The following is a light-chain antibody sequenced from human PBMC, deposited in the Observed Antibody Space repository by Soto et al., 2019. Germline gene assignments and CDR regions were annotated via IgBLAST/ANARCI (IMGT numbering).Light chain of an antibody. CDR2: DVS. V-gene: IGLV2-11*01. J-gene: IGLJ1*01. Sequence: QSALTQPRSVSGSPGQSVTISCTGTSSDVGGYNYVSRYQQHPGKAPKLMIYDVSKRPSGVPDRFSGSKSGNTASLTISGLQAEDEADYYCCSYAGSYHYVFGTGTKATVL. CDR3: CSYAGSYHYV. CDR1: SSDVGGYNY.